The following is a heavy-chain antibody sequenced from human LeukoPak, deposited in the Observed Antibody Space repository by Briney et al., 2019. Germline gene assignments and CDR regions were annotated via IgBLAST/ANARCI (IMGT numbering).Heavy chain of an antibody. CDR3: AKVISDVGYSGYDYTGNFDY. CDR2: ISWNSGSI. D-gene: IGHD5-12*01. V-gene: IGHV3-9*01. CDR1: GFTFDDYA. J-gene: IGHJ4*02. Sequence: GRSLRLSCAASGFTFDDYAMHWVRQAPGKGLEWVSGISWNSGSIGYADSVKGRFTISRDNAKNSLYLQMNSLRAEDTALYYCAKVISDVGYSGYDYTGNFDYWGQGTLVTVSS.